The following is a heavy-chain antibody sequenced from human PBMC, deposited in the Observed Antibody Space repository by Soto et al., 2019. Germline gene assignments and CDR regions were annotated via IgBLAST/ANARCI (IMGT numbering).Heavy chain of an antibody. D-gene: IGHD2-15*01. Sequence: GGSLRLSCAASGFTFSSYAMSWVRQAPGKGLEWVSAISGSGGSTYYADSVKGRFTISRDNAKNSLYLQMNSLRAEDTAVYYCASVYCSGGSCYEGHWFDPWGQGTLVTVSS. CDR2: ISGSGGST. J-gene: IGHJ5*02. CDR3: ASVYCSGGSCYEGHWFDP. V-gene: IGHV3-23*01. CDR1: GFTFSSYA.